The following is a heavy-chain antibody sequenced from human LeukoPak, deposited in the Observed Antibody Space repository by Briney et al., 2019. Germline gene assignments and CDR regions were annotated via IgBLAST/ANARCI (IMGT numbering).Heavy chain of an antibody. Sequence: GRSLRLSCAASGFTFSSYAMHWVRQAPGKGLEWVAVISYDGSNKYYADSVKGRFTISRDNSKNTLYLQMNSLRAGDTAVYYCARGKPGTGDYWGQGTLVTVSS. V-gene: IGHV3-30-3*01. CDR3: ARGKPGTGDY. J-gene: IGHJ4*02. CDR1: GFTFSSYA. D-gene: IGHD1-7*01. CDR2: ISYDGSNK.